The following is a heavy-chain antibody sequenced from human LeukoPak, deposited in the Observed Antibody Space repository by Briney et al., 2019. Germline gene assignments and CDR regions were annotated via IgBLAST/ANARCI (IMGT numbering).Heavy chain of an antibody. J-gene: IGHJ6*02. Sequence: PGGSLRLSCAPSGFTLSSYWMSWVRQARGKGLEWVANIKQDGSEKYYVESVKGRFTISRDNAKNSLYLQMNSLRAEGTAVYYCARVRCSSTSCSLYYYYGMDVWGQGTTVTVSS. CDR1: GFTLSSYW. V-gene: IGHV3-7*01. CDR2: IKQDGSEK. D-gene: IGHD2-2*01. CDR3: ARVRCSSTSCSLYYYYGMDV.